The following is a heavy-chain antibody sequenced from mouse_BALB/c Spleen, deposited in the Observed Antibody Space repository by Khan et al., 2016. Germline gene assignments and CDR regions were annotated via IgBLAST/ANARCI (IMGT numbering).Heavy chain of an antibody. D-gene: IGHD2-14*01. Sequence: VQLQQPGAELVKPGASVKLSCTASGFNIKDTYMHWVKQRPEQGLEWIGRIDPANGNTKYDPKFQGKATITADTSSNTAYLQLSSLTSEDTAVYYCARSIGTWYFDVWCAGTTVTVSS. CDR3: ARSIGTWYFDV. CDR1: GFNIKDTY. J-gene: IGHJ1*01. CDR2: IDPANGNT. V-gene: IGHV14-3*02.